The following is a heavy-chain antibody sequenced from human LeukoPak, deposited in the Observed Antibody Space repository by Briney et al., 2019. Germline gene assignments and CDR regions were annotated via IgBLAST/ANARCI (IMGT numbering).Heavy chain of an antibody. D-gene: IGHD3-16*01. Sequence: GGSLRLSCVASGFTFSSYAMHWVRQAPGKGLEWVAVISYDGSNKYHADSVKGRFTISRDNSKNTLYLQMNSLRAEDTAVYYCARARGTSSHDAFDIWGQGTMVTVSS. CDR3: ARARGTSSHDAFDI. V-gene: IGHV3-30-3*01. J-gene: IGHJ3*02. CDR2: ISYDGSNK. CDR1: GFTFSSYA.